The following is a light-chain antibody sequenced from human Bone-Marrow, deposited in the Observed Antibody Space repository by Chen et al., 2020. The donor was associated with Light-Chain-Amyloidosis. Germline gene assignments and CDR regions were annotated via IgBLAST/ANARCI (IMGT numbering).Light chain of an antibody. CDR2: DDS. J-gene: IGLJ3*02. Sequence: SYVLPPPSSVSVSPVPTAPVPCGGNNIGTTSVHWYQQPPGQARQRVVYDDSAPPSGIPERLPGSNSGNTATLTVSGVEAGDEADYYCQWWDRSSDRPVFGGGTKLPVL. CDR3: QWWDRSSDRPV. V-gene: IGLV3-21*02. CDR1: NIGTTS.